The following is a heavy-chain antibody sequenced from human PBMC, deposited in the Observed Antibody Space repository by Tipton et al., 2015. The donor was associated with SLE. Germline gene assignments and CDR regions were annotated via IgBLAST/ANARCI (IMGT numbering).Heavy chain of an antibody. CDR2: IYYSGST. D-gene: IGHD6-13*01. J-gene: IGHJ1*01. CDR3: ARQSRIAVQH. V-gene: IGHV4-59*05. Sequence: LRLSCTVSGGSISSHYWSWIRQPPGKGLEWIGSIYYSGSTYYNPSLKSRVTISVDTSKNQFSLKLSSVTAADTAVYYCARQSRIAVQHWGQGTLVTVSS. CDR1: GGSISSHY.